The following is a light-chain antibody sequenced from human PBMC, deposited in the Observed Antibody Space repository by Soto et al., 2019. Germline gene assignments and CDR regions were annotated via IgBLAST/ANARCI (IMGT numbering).Light chain of an antibody. CDR1: QSVSSY. CDR3: QQRSNWPPWT. V-gene: IGKV3-11*01. Sequence: EIVLTQSPATLSLSPGERATLSCRASQSVSSYLAWYQQKPGQAPRLLIYDASNRATGIPARFSGSGSGTDVTLTISSIEHEDVAVYYCQQRSNWPPWTFGQGTKVEIK. CDR2: DAS. J-gene: IGKJ1*01.